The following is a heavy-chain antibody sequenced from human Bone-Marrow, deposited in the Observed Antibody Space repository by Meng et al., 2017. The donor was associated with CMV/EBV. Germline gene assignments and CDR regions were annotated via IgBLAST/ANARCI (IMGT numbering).Heavy chain of an antibody. J-gene: IGHJ4*02. CDR1: FDDYG. CDR3: ARDRVAITMIVVEYFDY. Sequence: FDDYGVSWVRQAPGEGLEWVSGINWNGGSTGYADSVKGRFTISRDNDKNSLYLQMNSLRAEDAALYYCARDRVAITMIVVEYFDYWGQGTLVTVSS. V-gene: IGHV3-20*03. D-gene: IGHD3-22*01. CDR2: INWNGGST.